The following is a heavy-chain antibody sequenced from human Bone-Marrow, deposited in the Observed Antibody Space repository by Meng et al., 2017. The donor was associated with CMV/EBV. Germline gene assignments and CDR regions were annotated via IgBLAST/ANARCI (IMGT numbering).Heavy chain of an antibody. D-gene: IGHD3-3*01. CDR1: GFTFSSYS. CDR2: IWYDGSNK. Sequence: GGSLRLSCAASGFTFSSYSMNWVRQAPGKGLEWVAVIWYDGSNKYYADSVKGRFTISRDNSKNTLYLQMNRLRAEDTAVYYCAKDYYGVDLTLRFVEWLPHPVHYGMDVWGQGTTVTVSS. J-gene: IGHJ6*02. V-gene: IGHV3-33*06. CDR3: AKDYYGVDLTLRFVEWLPHPVHYGMDV.